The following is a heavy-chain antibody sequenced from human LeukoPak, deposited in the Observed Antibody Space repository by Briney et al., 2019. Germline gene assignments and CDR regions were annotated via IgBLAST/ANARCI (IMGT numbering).Heavy chain of an antibody. D-gene: IGHD3-3*02. CDR2: IYTSGST. Sequence: PSETLSLTCTVSGGSISSYYWSWIRQPAGKGLEWIGRIYTSGSTNYNPSLKSRVTISVDTSKNQFSLKLSSVTAADTAVYYCARHKAKHFWSGYYTGTHFDYWGQGTLVTVSS. J-gene: IGHJ4*02. CDR3: ARHKAKHFWSGYYTGTHFDY. V-gene: IGHV4-4*07. CDR1: GGSISSYY.